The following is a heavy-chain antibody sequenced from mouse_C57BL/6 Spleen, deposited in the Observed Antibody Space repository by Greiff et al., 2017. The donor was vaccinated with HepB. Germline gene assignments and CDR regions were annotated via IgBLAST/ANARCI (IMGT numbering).Heavy chain of an antibody. D-gene: IGHD1-1*01. Sequence: QVQLKESGAELARPGASVKLSCKAFGYTFTSYGISWVKQRTGQGLEWIGEIYPRSGNTYYNEKFKGKATLTADKSSSTAYMELRSLTSEDSAVYFCARIITTVVDPYYFDYWGQGTTLTVSS. J-gene: IGHJ2*01. V-gene: IGHV1-81*01. CDR1: GYTFTSYG. CDR3: ARIITTVVDPYYFDY. CDR2: IYPRSGNT.